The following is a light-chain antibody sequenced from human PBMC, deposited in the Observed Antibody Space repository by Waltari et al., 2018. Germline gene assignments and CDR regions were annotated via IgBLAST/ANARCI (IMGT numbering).Light chain of an antibody. CDR1: QRLLHPTGRTL. CDR2: VVS. CDR3: MQSQDAPST. J-gene: IGKJ5*01. V-gene: IGKV2D-29*01. Sequence: DIVMTQTPLSLAFTPGQPSSISCKPSQRLLHPTGRTLLYWFVQRPGQPPQHLIYVVSNRFSGVPDRFSGSESGTDFTLKISQVEAEDFGVYYCMQSQDAPSTFGQGTRLEIK.